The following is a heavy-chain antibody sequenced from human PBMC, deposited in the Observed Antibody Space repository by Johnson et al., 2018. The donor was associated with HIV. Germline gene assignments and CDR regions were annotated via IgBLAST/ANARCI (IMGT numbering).Heavy chain of an antibody. CDR1: GFTFNDHY. CDR2: ISSSGGTI. J-gene: IGHJ3*01. CDR3: ARGGGSDWYNAFDL. D-gene: IGHD6-19*01. V-gene: IGHV3-11*04. Sequence: VQLVESGGGLVKPGGSLRLSCAASGFTFNDHYMSWIRQAPGKGLEWVSYISSSGGTISNADSVKGRFTISRNNAKNSLYLQMNSLRAEDTAVYFCARGGGSDWYNAFDLWGRGTMVTVSS.